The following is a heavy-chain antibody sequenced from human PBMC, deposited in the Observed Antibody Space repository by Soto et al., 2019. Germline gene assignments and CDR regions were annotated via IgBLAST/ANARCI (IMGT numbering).Heavy chain of an antibody. V-gene: IGHV3-23*01. J-gene: IGHJ4*02. CDR3: AKEWGRPLDY. CDR2: ISNSGGNT. CDR1: GFTFSSYA. Sequence: EVQLLQSGGGLVQPGGSLRLSCAASGFTFSSYAISWVRQAPGKGLEWVSAISNSGGNTYYADSVMGRFTISRDNSKNTLFLQMNSLRAEDTAIYYCAKEWGRPLDYWGQGTLVIVSS. D-gene: IGHD7-27*01.